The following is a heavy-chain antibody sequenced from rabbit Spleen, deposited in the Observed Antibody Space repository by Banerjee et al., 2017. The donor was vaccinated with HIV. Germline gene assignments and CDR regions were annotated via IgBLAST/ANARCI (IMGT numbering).Heavy chain of an antibody. Sequence: QSLEESGGDLVKPGASLTLTCTASGFSFSGVYWIYWVRQAPGKGLEWIACIEGGSSTFSFFASWAKGRFTISKTSSTTVTLQMTSLTAADTATYFCARDSGSSFSSYGMDLWGPGTLVT. V-gene: IGHV1S40*01. CDR1: GFSFSGVYW. CDR3: ARDSGSSFSSYGMDL. CDR2: IEGGSSTFS. D-gene: IGHD8-1*01. J-gene: IGHJ6*01.